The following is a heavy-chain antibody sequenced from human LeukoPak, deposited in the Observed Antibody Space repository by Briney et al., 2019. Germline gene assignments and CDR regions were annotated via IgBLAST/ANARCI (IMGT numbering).Heavy chain of an antibody. D-gene: IGHD3-10*01. CDR2: INPSGTP. V-gene: IGHV4-34*01. J-gene: IGHJ5*02. CDR3: ARDNPTYYYGSGTYHNWFDP. CDR1: GGSFSGYY. Sequence: PSETLSLTCAVDGGSFSGYYWSWIRQPPGKGLEWIGEINPSGTPNYNPSLKSRVTISVDTSKNQFSLKLSSVTAADTAVYYCARDNPTYYYGSGTYHNWFDPWGQGTLVTVSS.